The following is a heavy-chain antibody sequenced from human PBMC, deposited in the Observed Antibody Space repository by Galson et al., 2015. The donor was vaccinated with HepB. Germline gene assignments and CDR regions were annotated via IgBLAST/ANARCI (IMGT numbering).Heavy chain of an antibody. J-gene: IGHJ4*02. Sequence: SVKVSCKASGYTFSSYYIHWVRQAPGQGLEWVGIVSLSGGYTSHAQKFQGRVTMTKDTSTSTVYLELSSLRSEDTAVYFCARATTIITVVIFDYWGQGTLVTVSS. CDR2: VSLSGGYT. D-gene: IGHD3-22*01. V-gene: IGHV1-46*01. CDR1: GYTFSSYY. CDR3: ARATTIITVVIFDY.